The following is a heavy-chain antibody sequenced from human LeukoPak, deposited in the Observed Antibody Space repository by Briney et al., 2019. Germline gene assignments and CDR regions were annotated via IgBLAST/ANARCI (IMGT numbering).Heavy chain of an antibody. CDR3: ARSQLRYFDWLQNKGAYYFDY. Sequence: SVKVSCKASGGTFSSYAISWVRQAPGQGLEWMGGIIPIFGTANYAQKFQGRVTITADESTSTAYMELSSLRSEDTAVYYCARSQLRYFDWLQNKGAYYFDYWGQGTLVTVSS. V-gene: IGHV1-69*13. CDR2: IIPIFGTA. D-gene: IGHD3-9*01. J-gene: IGHJ4*02. CDR1: GGTFSSYA.